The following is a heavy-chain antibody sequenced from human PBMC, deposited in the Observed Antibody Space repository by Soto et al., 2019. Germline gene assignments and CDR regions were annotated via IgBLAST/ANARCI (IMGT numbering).Heavy chain of an antibody. Sequence: QVQLQESGPGLVKPSQTLSLTCTVSGGSISSGDYYWSWIRQPPGKGLEWIGYIYYSGSTYYNPSLKXRFTXSXNTSKNQFSLKLSSVTAADTAVYYCARAVRGSYYDYWGQGTLVTVSS. CDR1: GGSISSGDYY. J-gene: IGHJ4*02. D-gene: IGHD1-26*01. CDR3: ARAVRGSYYDY. V-gene: IGHV4-30-4*01. CDR2: IYYSGST.